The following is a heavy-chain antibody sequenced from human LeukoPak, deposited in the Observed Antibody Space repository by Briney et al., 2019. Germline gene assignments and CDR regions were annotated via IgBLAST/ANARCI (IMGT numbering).Heavy chain of an antibody. CDR1: GFIFSNGW. V-gene: IGHV3-15*01. J-gene: IGHJ4*02. CDR2: IKSRTDGGTT. Sequence: GGSLRLSCAASGFIFSNGWMSWVRQAPGKGLEWVGRIKSRTDGGTTDYAAPVKGRFTISRDDSKNTLYLQMNSLKTEDTAVYYCTTDLGTVTSDYWGQGTLVTVSS. CDR3: TTDLGTVTSDY. D-gene: IGHD4-17*01.